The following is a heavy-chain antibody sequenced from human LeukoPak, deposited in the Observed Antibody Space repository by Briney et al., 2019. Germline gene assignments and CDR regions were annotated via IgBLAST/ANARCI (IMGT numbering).Heavy chain of an antibody. CDR1: GFTFSSYG. CDR3: ARDSVEAAVSDY. V-gene: IGHV3-30*03. Sequence: GRSLRLSCAASGFTFSSYGMHWVRQAPGKGLEWVAVISYDGSNKYYADSVKGRFTISRDNAKNSLYLQMDSLRADDTGVYYCARDSVEAAVSDYWGQGTLVTVSS. J-gene: IGHJ4*02. D-gene: IGHD6-13*01. CDR2: ISYDGSNK.